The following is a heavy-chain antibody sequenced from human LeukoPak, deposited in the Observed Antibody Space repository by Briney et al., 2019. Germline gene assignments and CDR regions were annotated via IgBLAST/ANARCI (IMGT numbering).Heavy chain of an antibody. CDR1: GFTFSNYA. J-gene: IGHJ5*02. CDR3: AKARTLTTLLGS. CDR2: ISGSGHTT. Sequence: GGSLRLSCAASGFTFSNYAMSWVRQAPGKGLEWVSAISGSGHTTYYTDSMRGRFTFSRDNSKSTLFLQMNSLRAEDTAIYYCAKARTLTTLLGSWGQGTLVTVSS. D-gene: IGHD4-17*01. V-gene: IGHV3-23*01.